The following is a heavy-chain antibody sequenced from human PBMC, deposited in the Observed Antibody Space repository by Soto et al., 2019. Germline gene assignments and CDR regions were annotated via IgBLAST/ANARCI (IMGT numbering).Heavy chain of an antibody. J-gene: IGHJ6*02. V-gene: IGHV3-7*03. Sequence: GGSLRLSCAASGFTFSNSWMSWVRQAPGKGLEWVANIKEDGSEKDYVDPVKGRFTITRDNAKNSLYLQMNNLRAEDTAVYFCTRKRFGMDFWGQGTTVTVSS. CDR3: TRKRFGMDF. CDR2: IKEDGSEK. CDR1: GFTFSNSW.